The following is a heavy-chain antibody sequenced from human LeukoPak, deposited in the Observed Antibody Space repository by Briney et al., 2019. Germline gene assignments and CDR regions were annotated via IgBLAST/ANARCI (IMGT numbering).Heavy chain of an antibody. CDR1: GFTFSSYN. V-gene: IGHV3-21*01. CDR2: ITSSSSYT. CDR3: VRVDSSGYGLHWGLDY. D-gene: IGHD3-22*01. Sequence: GGSLRLSCAASGFTFSSYNMNWVRQAPGKGLEWVSSITSSSSYTFYADSVKGRFTISRDNAKNSLYLQMNSLRAEDTAVYYCVRVDSSGYGLHWGLDYWGQGTLVTVSS. J-gene: IGHJ4*02.